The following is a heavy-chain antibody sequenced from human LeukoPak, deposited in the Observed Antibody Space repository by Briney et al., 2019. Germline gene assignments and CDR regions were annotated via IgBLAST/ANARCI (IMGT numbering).Heavy chain of an antibody. CDR2: ISAYNGNT. CDR1: GYTITRYG. D-gene: IGHD3-16*01. J-gene: IGHJ6*03. Sequence: ASVKVSCKASGYTITRYGISWVRQAPGQGLEWMGWISAYNGNTNYAQKLQGRVTMTTDTSTSTAYMELRSLRSDDTAVYYCARDLFESVYMDVWGKGTTVTISS. V-gene: IGHV1-18*01. CDR3: ARDLFESVYMDV.